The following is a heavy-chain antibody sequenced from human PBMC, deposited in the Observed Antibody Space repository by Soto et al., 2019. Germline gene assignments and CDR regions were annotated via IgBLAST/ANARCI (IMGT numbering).Heavy chain of an antibody. CDR3: AKDRGTYYDILDY. V-gene: IGHV3-30*18. J-gene: IGHJ4*02. D-gene: IGHD3-9*01. Sequence: QVQLVESGGGVVQPGRSLRLSCAASGFTFSSYGMHWVRQAPGKGLEWVAVISYDGSNKYYADSVKGRFTISRDNSKNTLYLQMNSLRAEDTAVSYCAKDRGTYYDILDYWGQGTLVTVSS. CDR1: GFTFSSYG. CDR2: ISYDGSNK.